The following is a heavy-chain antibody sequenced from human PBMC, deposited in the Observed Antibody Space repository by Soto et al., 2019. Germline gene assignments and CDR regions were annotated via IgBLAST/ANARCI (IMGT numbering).Heavy chain of an antibody. CDR2: ISYDGSNK. Sequence: QVQLVESGGGVVQPGRSLRLSCAASGFTFSSYGMHWVRQAPGKGLEWVAVISYDGSNKYYADSVKGRFTISRDNSKNTLYLQMNSLRAEDTAVYYCAKDHDSGSYQAVRCYYYYGMDVWGQGTTVTVSS. CDR1: GFTFSSYG. V-gene: IGHV3-30*18. D-gene: IGHD1-26*01. CDR3: AKDHDSGSYQAVRCYYYYGMDV. J-gene: IGHJ6*02.